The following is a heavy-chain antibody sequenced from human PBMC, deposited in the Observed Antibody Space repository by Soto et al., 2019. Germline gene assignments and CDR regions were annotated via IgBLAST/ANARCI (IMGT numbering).Heavy chain of an antibody. CDR2: IIPILAVT. D-gene: IGHD2-8*02. CDR3: AARYCSAATCFNPGAY. Sequence: QVQLVQSGAEVKKPGSSVKVSCKVSGDTFNTYTISWVRQAPGQGLEWMGRIIPILAVTTYSRKFQGRLSITADESTSTAYMEVSSVRSEDTAIYYCAARYCSAATCFNPGAYWGQGTLVAVSS. CDR1: GDTFNTYT. V-gene: IGHV1-69*02. J-gene: IGHJ4*02.